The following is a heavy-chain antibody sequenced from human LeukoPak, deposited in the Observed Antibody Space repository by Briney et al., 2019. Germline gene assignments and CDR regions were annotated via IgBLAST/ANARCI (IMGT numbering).Heavy chain of an antibody. J-gene: IGHJ4*02. CDR1: GFAFSSYS. CDR3: VRDPHALDY. V-gene: IGHV3-48*01. CDR2: IRSSGYPI. Sequence: GGSLRLSCPASGFAFSSYSMNWVRQAPGKGLEWISYIRSSGYPIHYADSVKGRFTISRDDAKSSLYLQMNSLRAEDTAVYYCVRDPHALDYWGQGALVTVSS.